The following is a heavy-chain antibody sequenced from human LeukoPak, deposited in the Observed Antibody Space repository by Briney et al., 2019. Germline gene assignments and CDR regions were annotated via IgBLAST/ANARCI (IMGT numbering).Heavy chain of an antibody. D-gene: IGHD2-15*01. CDR2: ISGSGGST. Sequence: GGSLRLSCAASGFTFSSYAMSWVRQAPGKGLEWVSSISGSGGSTYYADSVKGRFTISRDNSKNTLDLQMNSLRAEDTAVYYCTTRLQHHFDYWGQGTQVTVSS. CDR1: GFTFSSYA. J-gene: IGHJ4*02. CDR3: TTRLQHHFDY. V-gene: IGHV3-23*01.